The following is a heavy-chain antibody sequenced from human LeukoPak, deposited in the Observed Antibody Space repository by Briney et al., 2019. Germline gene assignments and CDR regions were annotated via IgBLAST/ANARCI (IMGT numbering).Heavy chain of an antibody. CDR2: IRSKAYGGTT. V-gene: IGHV3-49*02. D-gene: IGHD6-13*01. Sequence: WIRQPTGKGLEWVGFIRSKAYGGTTEYAASVKGRFTISRDDSKSIAYLQMNSLKTEDTAVYYCTREFSGIAAAGTDAFDIWGQGTMVTVSS. J-gene: IGHJ3*02. CDR3: TREFSGIAAAGTDAFDI.